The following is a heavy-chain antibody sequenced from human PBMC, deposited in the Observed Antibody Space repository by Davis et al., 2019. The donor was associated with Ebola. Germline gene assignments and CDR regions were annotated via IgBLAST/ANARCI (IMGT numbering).Heavy chain of an antibody. CDR2: ISGSGGST. D-gene: IGHD2-2*02. CDR3: AIIAGGYCSSTSCYNRGNWFDP. V-gene: IGHV3-23*01. J-gene: IGHJ5*02. Sequence: GESLKISCAASGFTFSSYAMSWVRQAPGKGLEWVSAISGSGGSTYYADSVKGRFTISRDNSKNTLYLQMNSLRSEDTAVYYCAIIAGGYCSSTSCYNRGNWFDPWGQGTLVTVSS. CDR1: GFTFSSYA.